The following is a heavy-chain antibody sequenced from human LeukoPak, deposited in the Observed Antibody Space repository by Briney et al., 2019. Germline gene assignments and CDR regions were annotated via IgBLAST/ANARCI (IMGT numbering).Heavy chain of an antibody. CDR1: GFTFSGYW. CDR2: IKQDGSEK. V-gene: IGHV3-7*01. CDR3: ARDGDTSGYSD. Sequence: GGSLRLSCAVSGFTFSGYWMSRVRQAPGKGLEWVANIKQDGSEKYYVDSVKGRFTISRDNAKNSLYLQMTSLRAEDTAVYYCARDGDTSGYSDWGQGTLVTVSS. J-gene: IGHJ4*02. D-gene: IGHD3-22*01.